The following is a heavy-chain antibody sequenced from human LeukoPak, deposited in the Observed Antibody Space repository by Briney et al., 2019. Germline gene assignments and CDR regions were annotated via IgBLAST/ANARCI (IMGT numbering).Heavy chain of an antibody. CDR3: AKGSYYDSSGTYYSDY. Sequence: GGSLRLSCAASGFTFSSYGMSWVRQAPGKGLEWVSAIGGRDGSTYYADSVKGRFTISRDNCKNTLYVQMNSLRAEDTALYYCAKGSYYDSSGTYYSDYWGQGTLVTVSS. D-gene: IGHD3-22*01. CDR1: GFTFSSYG. CDR2: IGGRDGST. V-gene: IGHV3-23*01. J-gene: IGHJ4*02.